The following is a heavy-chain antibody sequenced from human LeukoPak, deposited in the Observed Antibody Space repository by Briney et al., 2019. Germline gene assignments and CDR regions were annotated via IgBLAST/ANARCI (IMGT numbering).Heavy chain of an antibody. CDR3: AKDQGFNYFDY. D-gene: IGHD3-3*01. CDR1: GFTFSSCA. V-gene: IGHV3-23*01. J-gene: IGHJ4*02. Sequence: GGSLRLSCAASGFTFSSCAMSWVRQAPGKGLEWVLAIRASGGSTYYADSVKVRFTISRDNSKNTLYLQMNSLRAKNTAVYYCAKDQGFNYFDYWGQGTLVTASS. CDR2: IRASGGST.